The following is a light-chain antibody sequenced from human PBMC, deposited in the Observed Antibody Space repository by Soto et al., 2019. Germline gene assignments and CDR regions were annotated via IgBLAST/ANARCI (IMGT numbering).Light chain of an antibody. Sequence: EIVLTQSPATLSLSPGERTPLSRRASQSVSSHLAWYPQKPGQAPRLLIYDASNRANGIPARFSGSGSGTDFNLPLRSLEPEDFAVYYCQQRSNWPITFGQGTRLEIK. CDR2: DAS. V-gene: IGKV3-11*01. J-gene: IGKJ5*01. CDR3: QQRSNWPIT. CDR1: QSVSSH.